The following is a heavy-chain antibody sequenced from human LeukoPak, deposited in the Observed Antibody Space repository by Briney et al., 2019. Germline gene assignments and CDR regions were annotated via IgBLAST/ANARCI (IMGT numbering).Heavy chain of an antibody. CDR2: LSWNSVSI. CDR1: GFTFDEYA. CDR3: AKDTRGYSYGPSFDY. J-gene: IGHJ4*02. V-gene: IGHV3-9*01. Sequence: PGRSPRLSCAASGFTFDEYAMHWVRHAPGKGLECVSDLSWNSVSIGYADSVKGRFTISRDNAKNSLYLQMNSLRPEDTAMYYCAKDTRGYSYGPSFDYWGQGALVTVSS. D-gene: IGHD5-18*01.